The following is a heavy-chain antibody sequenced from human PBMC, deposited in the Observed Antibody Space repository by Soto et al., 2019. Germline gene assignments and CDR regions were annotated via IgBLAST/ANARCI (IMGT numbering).Heavy chain of an antibody. CDR3: AGPWNKQ. CDR2: MNPNSGNT. J-gene: IGHJ4*02. Sequence: QVQLVQSGAEVKKPGASVKVSCKASGYTFTSYDINWVRQATGQGLEWMGWMNPNSGNTGYAQKFQGRVTMTRDTTINTAYMELRSLKFDDTAVYYCAGPWNKQWGQGTLVTVSS. CDR1: GYTFTSYD. V-gene: IGHV1-8*01. D-gene: IGHD1-1*01.